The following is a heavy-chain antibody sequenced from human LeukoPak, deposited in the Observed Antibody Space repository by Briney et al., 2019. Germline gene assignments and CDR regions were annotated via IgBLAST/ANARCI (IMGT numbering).Heavy chain of an antibody. CDR1: GGSISSSGYY. D-gene: IGHD3-22*01. CDR2: MYYSGST. J-gene: IGHJ4*02. Sequence: SETLSLTCTVSGGSISSSGYYWGWIRQPPGKGLEWIGSMYYSGSTYYSPSLKSRVTISVDTSKNQFSLKLSSVTAADTAEYYCARHPEAVGSGYAYFDYWGQGTLVTVSS. V-gene: IGHV4-39*01. CDR3: ARHPEAVGSGYAYFDY.